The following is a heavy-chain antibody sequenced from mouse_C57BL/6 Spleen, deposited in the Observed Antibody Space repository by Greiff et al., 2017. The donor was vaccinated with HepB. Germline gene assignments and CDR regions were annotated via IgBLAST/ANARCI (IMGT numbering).Heavy chain of an antibody. J-gene: IGHJ2*01. CDR1: GYTFTSYW. CDR2: IDPSDSYT. CDR3: ARDGY. V-gene: IGHV1-50*01. Sequence: QVQLQQPGAELVKPGASVKLSCKASGYTFTSYWMQWVKQRPGQGLEWIGEIDPSDSYTNYSQKFKGKATLTVDTSSSTAYMQLSSLTSEDSAVYYCARDGYWGQGTTLTVSS.